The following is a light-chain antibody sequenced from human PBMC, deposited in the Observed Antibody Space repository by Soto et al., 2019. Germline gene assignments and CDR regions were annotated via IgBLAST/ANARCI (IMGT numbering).Light chain of an antibody. V-gene: IGKV4-1*01. CDR3: QQYYDAPQT. CDR2: WAS. CDR1: QSLLYSPSNKNY. J-gene: IGKJ1*01. Sequence: DIVMTQSPDSLAVSLGARATIDCKSSQSLLYSPSNKNYLAWYQQKPGQPPKLLIYWASTRESGVPDRFTGSGSGTDFTLTISCLQAEEVAVYYCQQYYDAPQTFGRGTKVEIK.